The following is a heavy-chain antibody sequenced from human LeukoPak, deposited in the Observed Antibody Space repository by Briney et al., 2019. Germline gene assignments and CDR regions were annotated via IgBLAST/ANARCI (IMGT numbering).Heavy chain of an antibody. CDR2: FDPEDGET. CDR1: GYTLTELS. D-gene: IGHD5-12*01. CDR3: ATGSGDIVATIKALGAFDI. J-gene: IGHJ3*02. V-gene: IGHV1-24*01. Sequence: ASVKVSCKVSGYTLTELSMHWVRQAPGKGLEWMGGFDPEDGETIYAQKFQGRVTMTEDTSTDTAYMELSSLRSEDTAVYYCATGSGDIVATIKALGAFDIWGQGTMVTVSS.